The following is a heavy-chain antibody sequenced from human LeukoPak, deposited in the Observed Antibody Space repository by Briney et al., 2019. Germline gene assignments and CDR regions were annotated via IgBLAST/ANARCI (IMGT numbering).Heavy chain of an antibody. CDR1: GASISSYY. CDR2: IYTSGST. J-gene: IGHJ4*02. Sequence: SETLSLTCSVSGASISSYYSACVRERPGKGLEWIGRIYTSGSTNYNPSLKSRVAMSVDTSKNQFSLKLRSVPAADTAVYYCARLSADSGSSRSFDYWGQGTLVTVSS. CDR3: ARLSADSGSSRSFDY. V-gene: IGHV4-4*07. D-gene: IGHD2-2*01.